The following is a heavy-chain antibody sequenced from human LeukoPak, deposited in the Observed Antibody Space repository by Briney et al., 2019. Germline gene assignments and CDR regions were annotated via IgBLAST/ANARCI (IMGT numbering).Heavy chain of an antibody. CDR3: ARVAGWHWFDP. D-gene: IGHD6-19*01. V-gene: IGHV3-23*01. Sequence: GGALTLPCAPSRFTFRRYDMTWPRRAPGGGREWVSSIRPSGDNTYYGDSVKGRFTISRDNSKNTVYLQMNNMRVDDTAVYYCARVAGWHWFDPWGQGTLVTVSS. J-gene: IGHJ5*02. CDR1: RFTFRRYD. CDR2: IRPSGDNT.